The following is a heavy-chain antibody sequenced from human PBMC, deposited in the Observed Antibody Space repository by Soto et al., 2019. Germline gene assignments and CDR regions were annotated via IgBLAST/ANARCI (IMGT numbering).Heavy chain of an antibody. D-gene: IGHD3-22*01. CDR3: ARQAVAYYDSSGLDS. V-gene: IGHV2-5*02. CDR2: IYWDDDK. CDR1: GFSLSTSGVG. Sequence: QITLKESGPTLVKPTQTLTLTCTFSGFSLSTSGVGVGWIRQPPGKALEWLALIYWDDDKRYSPSLKSRLTIPKNTSQNQVVLTITNMNPVDTATYYCARQAVAYYDSSGLDSWGQGTLVTVSS. J-gene: IGHJ4*02.